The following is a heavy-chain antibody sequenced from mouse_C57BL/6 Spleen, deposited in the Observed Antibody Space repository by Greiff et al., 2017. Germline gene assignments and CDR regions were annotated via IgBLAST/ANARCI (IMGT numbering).Heavy chain of an antibody. D-gene: IGHD2-4*01. CDR2: IWTGGGT. CDR3: ARKTEGSIYYDYDGAMDY. J-gene: IGHJ4*01. CDR1: GFSLTSYA. V-gene: IGHV2-9-1*01. Sequence: VKLMESGPGLVAPSQSLSITCTVSGFSLTSYAISWVRQPPGKGLEWLGVIWTGGGTNYNSALKSRLSISKDNSKSQVFLKMNSLQTDDTARYYCARKTEGSIYYDYDGAMDYWGQGTSVTVSS.